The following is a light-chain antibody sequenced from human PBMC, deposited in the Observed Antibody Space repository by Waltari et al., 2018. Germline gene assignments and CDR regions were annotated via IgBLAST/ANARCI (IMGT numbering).Light chain of an antibody. V-gene: IGLV1-47*01. Sequence: QSVLTQPPSASGTPGQRVTISCSGSSSNIGSNYVSWYQQLPGTAPKLLIYKNKQRPSGVPDRFSGSKSGTSASLAISGLRSEDEADYSCAAWDDSLSGVVFGGGTKLTVL. CDR1: SSNIGSNY. CDR3: AAWDDSLSGVV. CDR2: KNK. J-gene: IGLJ2*01.